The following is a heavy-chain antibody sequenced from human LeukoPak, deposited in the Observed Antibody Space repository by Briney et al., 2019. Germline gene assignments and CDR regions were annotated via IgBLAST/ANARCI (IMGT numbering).Heavy chain of an antibody. CDR1: GFTFSSYS. J-gene: IGHJ4*02. CDR3: ARVLRPDYGDPFDY. V-gene: IGHV3-7*01. CDR2: IKQDGSEK. D-gene: IGHD4-17*01. Sequence: GGSLRLSCAASGFTFSSYSMNWVRQAPGKGLEWVAHIKQDGSEKYYVDSVKGRFTISRDNAKNSLYLQMNSLRAEDTAVYYCARVLRPDYGDPFDYWGQGTLVTVPS.